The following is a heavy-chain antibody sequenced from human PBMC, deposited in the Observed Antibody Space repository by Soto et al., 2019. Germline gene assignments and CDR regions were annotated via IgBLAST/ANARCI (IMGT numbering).Heavy chain of an antibody. CDR1: GFTVTSHA. D-gene: IGHD2-8*01. CDR3: TRSRRSILMVYGFGGMDV. J-gene: IGHJ6*02. CDR2: ISGSGDGT. V-gene: IGHV3-23*01. Sequence: GGSLILSCAASGFTVTSHARSWVRQAPGKGLEWVSSISGSGDGTYYGDSVKGRFTISRDSSSSILYLEMKNLRGEDTAVYFCTRSRRSILMVYGFGGMDVWGQGTTVTVSS.